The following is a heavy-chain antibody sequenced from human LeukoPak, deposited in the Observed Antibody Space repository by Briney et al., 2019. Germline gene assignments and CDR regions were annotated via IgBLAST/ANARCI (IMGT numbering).Heavy chain of an antibody. CDR1: GFTFSSYE. D-gene: IGHD3-10*01. CDR3: ASPGGGYYYYYYMDV. V-gene: IGHV3-48*03. J-gene: IGHJ6*03. Sequence: GGSLRLSCAASGFTFSSYEMNWVRQAPGKGLEWVSYISSSGRTIYYADSVKGRFTFSRDNAKNSLYLQMNSLRAEDTAVYYCASPGGGYYYYYYMDVWGKGTTVTVSS. CDR2: ISSSGRTI.